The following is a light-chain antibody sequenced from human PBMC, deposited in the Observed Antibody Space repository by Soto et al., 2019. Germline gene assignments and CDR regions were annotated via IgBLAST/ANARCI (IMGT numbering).Light chain of an antibody. CDR2: EVS. Sequence: QSALTQPASVSGSPGQSITISCTGTSSDVGGYKYVSWYQQYPGKAPKLMIYEVSNRPSGVSNRFSGSKSGNTASLTISGLQAEDEADYYCNSYTSSSTLTVFGGGTKLTVL. V-gene: IGLV2-14*01. CDR3: NSYTSSSTLTV. CDR1: SSDVGGYKY. J-gene: IGLJ3*02.